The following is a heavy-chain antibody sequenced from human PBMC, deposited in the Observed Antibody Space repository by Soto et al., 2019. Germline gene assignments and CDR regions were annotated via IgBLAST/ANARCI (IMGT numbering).Heavy chain of an antibody. CDR1: GFIFQNFV. CDR2: IGGTGQYT. J-gene: IGHJ6*02. Sequence: EVQLLETGGALVQPGGSLRLSCKASGFIFQNFVINWFRQPPGKGLEWVSIIGGTGQYTFYADSVGGRFTFSRDNSENTVYLEMNSLRAEDPAIYFCAKGGTSHIYGIDVWGPGTTVIVSS. V-gene: IGHV3-23*01. D-gene: IGHD2-2*01. CDR3: AKGGTSHIYGIDV.